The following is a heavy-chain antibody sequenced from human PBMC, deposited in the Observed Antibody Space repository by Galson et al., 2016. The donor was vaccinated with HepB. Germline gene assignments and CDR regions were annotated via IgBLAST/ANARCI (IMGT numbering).Heavy chain of an antibody. D-gene: IGHD3-3*01. V-gene: IGHV3-23*01. CDR1: GFTFNSYA. CDR3: ATVPILGAVARYLDY. Sequence: SLRLSCAASGFTFNSYAMTWVRQGPGKGLEWVSTIVIGGSTHYTESVKGRFTISRDNSKSTVYLQMNSLRVEDTAVYYCATVPILGAVARYLDYWGQGTLVTVSS. CDR2: IVIGGST. J-gene: IGHJ4*02.